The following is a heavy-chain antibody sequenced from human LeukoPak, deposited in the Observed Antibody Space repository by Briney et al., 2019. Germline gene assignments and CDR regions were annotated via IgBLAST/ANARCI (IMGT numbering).Heavy chain of an antibody. J-gene: IGHJ4*02. CDR2: INPGIFST. Sequence: ASVKVSCKALGYPFTAFSLHWVRQAPRQAPEWMAIINPGIFSTTYAQKLQDRITETSDTSTATVYMELRSLRLEDTAVYFCARDWAHGSFDLWGQGTLVTVSS. V-gene: IGHV1-46*01. CDR3: ARDWAHGSFDL. CDR1: GYPFTAFS. D-gene: IGHD3-16*01.